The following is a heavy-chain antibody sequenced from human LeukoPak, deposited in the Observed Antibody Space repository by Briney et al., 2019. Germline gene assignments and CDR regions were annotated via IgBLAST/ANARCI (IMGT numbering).Heavy chain of an antibody. CDR3: GGSGSYHYNWFDP. D-gene: IGHD3-10*01. CDR2: IYYSGST. J-gene: IGHJ5*02. Sequence: SETLSLTCTVSGGSISSSSYYWGWIRQPPGKGLEWIGSIYYSGSTYYNPSLKSRVTISVDTSKNQFSLKLSSVTAADTAVYYCGGSGSYHYNWFDPWGQGTLVTVSP. CDR1: GGSISSSSYY. V-gene: IGHV4-39*01.